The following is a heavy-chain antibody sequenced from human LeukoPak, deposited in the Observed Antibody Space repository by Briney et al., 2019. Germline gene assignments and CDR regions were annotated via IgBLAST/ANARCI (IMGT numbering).Heavy chain of an antibody. V-gene: IGHV4-59*12. J-gene: IGHJ4*02. CDR2: IYYSGST. CDR3: ARGPPPDFDC. CDR1: GGSISSYY. Sequence: SETLSLTCTVSGGSISSYYWSWIRQPPGKGLEWIGYIYYSGSTNYNPSLKSRVTMSVDTSKNQFSLKLSSVTTADTAVYYCARGPPPDFDCWGQGTLVTVSS.